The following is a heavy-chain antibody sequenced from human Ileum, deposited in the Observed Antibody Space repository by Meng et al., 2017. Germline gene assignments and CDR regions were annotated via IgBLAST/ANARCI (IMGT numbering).Heavy chain of an antibody. CDR1: GFTFSSYW. CDR2: INTVGSST. CDR3: TRGVGTDIYYLDY. Sequence: GGSLRLSCAASGFTFSSYWMHWVRQAPGKGLVWVSQINTVGSSTTYADSVKGRFTISRDNAKNTLYLQMNGLRADDPAVYYCTRGVGTDIYYLDYWGQGTLVTVSS. D-gene: IGHD2-21*02. V-gene: IGHV3-74*01. J-gene: IGHJ4*02.